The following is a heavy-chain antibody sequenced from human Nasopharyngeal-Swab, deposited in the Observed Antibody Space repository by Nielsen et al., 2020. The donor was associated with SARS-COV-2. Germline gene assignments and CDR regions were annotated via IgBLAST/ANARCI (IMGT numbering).Heavy chain of an antibody. CDR1: GFTFSRYD. Sequence: GASLKISCAASGFTFSRYDMHWVRQATGKGLGWVSAIRIAGDPYYPGSVKGRFTISREHATNSLYIQMNSLRAGDTAVYYCARGDGSMVRGVIIRGGMDVWGQGTTVTVSS. D-gene: IGHD3-10*01. CDR2: IRIAGDP. V-gene: IGHV3-13*05. J-gene: IGHJ6*02. CDR3: ARGDGSMVRGVIIRGGMDV.